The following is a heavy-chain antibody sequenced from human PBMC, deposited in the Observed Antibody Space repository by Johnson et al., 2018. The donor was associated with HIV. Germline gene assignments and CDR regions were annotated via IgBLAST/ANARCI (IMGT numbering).Heavy chain of an antibody. J-gene: IGHJ3*02. CDR1: GFIFDQYC. Sequence: VQLVESGGGVVRPGGSLRLSCAASGFIFDQYCMSWVRQVPGKGLEWVSGIRWNGGLTGYADSVKGRFTISRYNAENSLYLQMNSLRAEDTALYYCARDRRIMITFGADVFDIWGQGTMVTVSS. CDR3: ARDRRIMITFGADVFDI. V-gene: IGHV3-20*04. D-gene: IGHD3-16*01. CDR2: IRWNGGLT.